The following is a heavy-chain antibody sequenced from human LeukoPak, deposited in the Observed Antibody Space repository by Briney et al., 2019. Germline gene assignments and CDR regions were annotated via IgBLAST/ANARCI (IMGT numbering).Heavy chain of an antibody. V-gene: IGHV1-46*01. CDR2: INPSGGST. CDR3: ARELGKRFLEWLPRGGIWFDP. CDR1: GYTFTTYY. Sequence: ASVKVSCKASGYTFTTYYMHWVRQAPGQGLEWMGIINPSGGSTSYAQKFQGRVTMTRDMSTSTVYMELSRLRSDDTAVYYCARELGKRFLEWLPRGGIWFDPWGQGTLVTVSS. J-gene: IGHJ5*02. D-gene: IGHD3-3*01.